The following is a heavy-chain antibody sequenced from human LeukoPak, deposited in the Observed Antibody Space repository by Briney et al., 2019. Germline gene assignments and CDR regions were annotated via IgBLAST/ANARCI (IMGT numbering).Heavy chain of an antibody. Sequence: PGRSLRLSCAASEFTFSSYWMHWVRQVPGKGLEWVSLNSGDGGTTYYADSFKGRFTISRDNSKNSLFLQMNSLRTEDTALYYCAKDYYWGQGTLVTVSS. CDR2: NSGDGGTT. CDR3: AKDYY. J-gene: IGHJ4*02. CDR1: EFTFSSYW. V-gene: IGHV3-43*02.